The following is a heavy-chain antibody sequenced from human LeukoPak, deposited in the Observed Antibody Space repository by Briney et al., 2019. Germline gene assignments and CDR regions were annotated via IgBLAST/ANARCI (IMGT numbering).Heavy chain of an antibody. D-gene: IGHD3-22*01. CDR1: GDSINSSPYY. CDR2: IYYSGST. J-gene: IGHJ5*02. CDR3: ARDFGGYPVSRWFDP. Sequence: SETLSLTCTVSGDSINSSPYYWVWIRQPPGKGLEWIGSIYYSGSTYYNPSLKSRVTISVDTSKNQFSLKLSSVTAADTAVYYCARDFGGYPVSRWFDPWGQGTLVTVSS. V-gene: IGHV4-39*07.